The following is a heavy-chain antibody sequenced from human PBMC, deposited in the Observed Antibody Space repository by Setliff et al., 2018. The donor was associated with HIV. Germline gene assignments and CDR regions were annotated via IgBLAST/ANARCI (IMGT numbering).Heavy chain of an antibody. CDR3: ARAAAGNTGPFDL. J-gene: IGHJ4*02. CDR2: VSSRGDT. Sequence: PSETLSLTCTVSDSGTYYWSWIRQPAGEGLEWIGRVSSRGDTNYNPSLKSRVTMSVDTSKNQFSLKLTSVTASDTAVYYCARAAAGNTGPFDLWGQGSPVTVSS. V-gene: IGHV4-4*07. CDR1: DSGTYY. D-gene: IGHD1-7*01.